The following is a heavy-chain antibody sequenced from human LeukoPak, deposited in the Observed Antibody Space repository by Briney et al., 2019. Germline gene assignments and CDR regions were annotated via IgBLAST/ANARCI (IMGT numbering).Heavy chain of an antibody. CDR2: IYYSGST. V-gene: IGHV4-59*01. J-gene: IGHJ4*02. CDR3: ARGGGDGYNFKNTASWGAVDY. CDR1: GGSISSYY. D-gene: IGHD5-24*01. Sequence: PSETLSLTCTVSGGSISSYYWSWIRQPPGKGLEWIGYIYYSGSTNYNPSLKSRVTISVDTSKNQFSLKLSSVTAADTAVYYCARGGGDGYNFKNTASWGAVDYWGQGTLVTVSS.